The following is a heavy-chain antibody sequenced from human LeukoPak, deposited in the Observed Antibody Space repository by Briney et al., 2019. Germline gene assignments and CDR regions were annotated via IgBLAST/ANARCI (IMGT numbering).Heavy chain of an antibody. Sequence: GASVKVSCKASGYTFTGYYMHWVQQAPGQGLEWMGWINPNSGGTNYAQKFQGRVTMTRDTSISTAYMELSRLRSDDTAVYYCARDGYGSGTTADYWGQGTLVTVSS. D-gene: IGHD3-10*01. CDR1: GYTFTGYY. V-gene: IGHV1-2*02. J-gene: IGHJ4*02. CDR2: INPNSGGT. CDR3: ARDGYGSGTTADY.